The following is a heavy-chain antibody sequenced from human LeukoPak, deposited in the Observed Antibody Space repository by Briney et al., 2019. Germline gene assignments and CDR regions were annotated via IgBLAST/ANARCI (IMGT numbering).Heavy chain of an antibody. CDR1: GYTFTSYG. CDR2: IIPIFGTA. J-gene: IGHJ5*02. CDR3: GASTYYYDSSGSEGYNWFDP. D-gene: IGHD3-22*01. V-gene: IGHV1-69*13. Sequence: SVKVSCKASGYTFTSYGISWVRQAPGQGLEWMGGIIPIFGTANYAQKFQGRVTITADESTSTAYMELSSLRSEDTAVYYCGASTYYYDSSGSEGYNWFDPWGQGTLVTVSS.